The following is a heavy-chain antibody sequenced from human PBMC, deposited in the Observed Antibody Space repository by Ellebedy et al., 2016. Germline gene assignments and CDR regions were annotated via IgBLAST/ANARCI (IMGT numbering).Heavy chain of an antibody. J-gene: IGHJ3*02. Sequence: ASVKVSCKASGYTFTSYYMHWVRQAPGQGLEWMGGIIPILGIANYAQKFQGRVTITADKSTSTAYMELSSLRSEDTAVYYCARKARNYYDSSGYAFDIWGQGTMATVSS. CDR2: IIPILGIA. CDR3: ARKARNYYDSSGYAFDI. CDR1: GYTFTSYY. D-gene: IGHD3-22*01. V-gene: IGHV1-69*10.